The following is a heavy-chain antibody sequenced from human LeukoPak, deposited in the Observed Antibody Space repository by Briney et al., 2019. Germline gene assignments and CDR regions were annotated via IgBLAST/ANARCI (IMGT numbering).Heavy chain of an antibody. V-gene: IGHV3-53*01. J-gene: IGHJ3*02. CDR1: GFTVSSTH. CDR3: AKGGRGSAAVVAPRSFDI. CDR2: TYTGGNS. D-gene: IGHD3-22*01. Sequence: GSLGLSCEASGFTVSSTHMVWVRQAPGKGLEWVSVTYTGGNSYYAGSVQGRFIISRDISKNTLYLQMNNLRAEDSALYYCAKGGRGSAAVVAPRSFDIWGQGTMVTVSS.